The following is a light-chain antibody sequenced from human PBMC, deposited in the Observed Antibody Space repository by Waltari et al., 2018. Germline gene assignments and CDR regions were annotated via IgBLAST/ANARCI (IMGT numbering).Light chain of an antibody. CDR1: QDIGTY. CDR2: AAS. CDR3: QQLHTYPLT. J-gene: IGKJ4*01. V-gene: IGKV1-9*01. Sequence: DIQLTQSPSFLSASVGRRVTVTCRASQDIGTYLAWYQKKPGKAPHLLIYAASSLHTGVPSRFGAGGSETLFTLTINRLQPEDFATYYCQQLHTYPLTFGGGTEVEL.